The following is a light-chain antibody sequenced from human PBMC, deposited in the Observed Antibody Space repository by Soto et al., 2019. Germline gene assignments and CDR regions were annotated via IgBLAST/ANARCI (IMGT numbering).Light chain of an antibody. CDR3: TSYTTISTLA. CDR2: EVS. V-gene: IGLV2-14*01. Sequence: QSALTQPASVSGSPGQSITISCTGTSSAVGGYNYVSWYQQHPGKVPKLMIYEVSYRPSGVSNRFSGSKSGNTASLTISGLQAEDEADYYCTSYTTISTLAFGGGTKLTVL. CDR1: SSAVGGYNY. J-gene: IGLJ3*02.